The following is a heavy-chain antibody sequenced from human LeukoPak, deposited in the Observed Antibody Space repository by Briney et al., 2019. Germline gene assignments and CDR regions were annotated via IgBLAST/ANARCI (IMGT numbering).Heavy chain of an antibody. CDR1: GYTFTSYG. CDR3: ARFYRRGIAAAGTPGY. D-gene: IGHD6-13*01. V-gene: IGHV1-18*01. J-gene: IGHJ4*02. CDR2: ISAYNGNT. Sequence: ASVKVSCKVSGYTFTSYGISWVRQAPGQGLEWMGWISAYNGNTNYAQKLQGRVTMTTDTSTSTAYMELRSLRSDDTAVYYCARFYRRGIAAAGTPGYWGQGTLVTVSS.